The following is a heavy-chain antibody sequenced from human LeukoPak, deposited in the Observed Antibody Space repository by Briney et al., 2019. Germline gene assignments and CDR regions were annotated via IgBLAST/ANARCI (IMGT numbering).Heavy chain of an antibody. Sequence: SVKVSCKASGGTFSSYAISWVRQAPGQGLEWMGRIIPIFGTANYAQKFQGRVTITTDESTSTAYMELSSLRSEDTAVYYCASVGYCSGGICYSVLGVFDYWGQGTLVTVSS. CDR2: IIPIFGTA. CDR3: ASVGYCSGGICYSVLGVFDY. D-gene: IGHD2-15*01. J-gene: IGHJ4*02. V-gene: IGHV1-69*05. CDR1: GGTFSSYA.